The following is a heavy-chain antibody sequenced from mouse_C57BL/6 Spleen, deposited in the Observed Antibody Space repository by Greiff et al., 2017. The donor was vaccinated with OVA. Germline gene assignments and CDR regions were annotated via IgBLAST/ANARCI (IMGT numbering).Heavy chain of an antibody. Sequence: QVQLQQSGAELVMPGASVKLSCKASGYTFTSYWMHWVKQRPGQGLEWIGEIDPSDSYTNYNQKFKGKSTLTVDKSSSTAYMQLSSLTSEDSAVYYCARSHYDYDRDYYAMDYWGQGTSVTVSS. CDR2: IDPSDSYT. CDR1: GYTFTSYW. V-gene: IGHV1-69*01. J-gene: IGHJ4*01. D-gene: IGHD2-4*01. CDR3: ARSHYDYDRDYYAMDY.